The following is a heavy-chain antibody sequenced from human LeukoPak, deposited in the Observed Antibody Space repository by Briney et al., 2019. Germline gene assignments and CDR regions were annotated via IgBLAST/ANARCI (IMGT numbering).Heavy chain of an antibody. J-gene: IGHJ4*02. CDR3: ARSTHSYSSGWYGPLEYYFDY. CDR2: IYYSGST. V-gene: IGHV4-59*08. D-gene: IGHD6-19*01. CDR1: GGSISSYY. Sequence: PSETLSLTCTVSGGSISSYYWSWIRQPPGKGLEWIGYIYYSGSTNYNPSLKSRVTISVDTSKNQFSLRLSSVTAADTAVYYCARSTHSYSSGWYGPLEYYFDYWGQGTLVTVSS.